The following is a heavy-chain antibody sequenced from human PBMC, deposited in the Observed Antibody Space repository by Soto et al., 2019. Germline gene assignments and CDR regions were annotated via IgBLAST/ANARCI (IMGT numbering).Heavy chain of an antibody. CDR1: GVSISSGDYY. V-gene: IGHV4-30-4*01. CDR3: ALRFGTA. CDR2: IYYSGTT. D-gene: IGHD3-3*01. J-gene: IGHJ6*02. Sequence: QVQLQESGPGLVKPSQTLSLACTVSGVSISSGDYYWTWIRQPPGKGLEWIGYIYYSGTTYYNPSLKSRVSISLDTSKNRFSLKLSSVTAADTSVYYCALRFGTAWGQGTTVTVSS.